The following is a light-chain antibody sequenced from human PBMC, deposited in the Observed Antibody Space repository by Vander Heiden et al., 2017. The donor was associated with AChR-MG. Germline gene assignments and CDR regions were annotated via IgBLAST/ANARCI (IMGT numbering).Light chain of an antibody. CDR2: SNN. J-gene: IGLJ2*01. CDR3: AAWDDSLNGVV. Sequence: QSVVTQPPSASGTPGQRVTIPCSGSSSNIGSNTVNWYQHLPGTAPKLLIYSNNLRPSGVPDRFSGSKSGTSASLAISGLQSEDEADYYCAAWDDSLNGVVFGGGTKLTVL. CDR1: SSNIGSNT. V-gene: IGLV1-44*01.